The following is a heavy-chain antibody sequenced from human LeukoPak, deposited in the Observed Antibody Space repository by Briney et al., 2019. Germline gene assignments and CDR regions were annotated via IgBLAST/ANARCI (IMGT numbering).Heavy chain of an antibody. CDR1: GFTFSSYE. D-gene: IGHD5-24*01. CDR3: ARHRGGRPFDC. CDR2: ISGGATI. Sequence: GGSLRLSCAASGFTFSSYEMNWVRQSPGKGLEWVSYISGGATIYYADSVKARFTISRDNAKNSLYLQMTSLRAEETAVYYCARHRGGRPFDCWGQGTLVTVSS. J-gene: IGHJ4*02. V-gene: IGHV3-48*03.